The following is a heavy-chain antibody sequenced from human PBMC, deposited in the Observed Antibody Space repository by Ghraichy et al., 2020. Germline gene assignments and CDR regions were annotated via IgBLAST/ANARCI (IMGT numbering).Heavy chain of an antibody. CDR1: GYTFSGSY. CDR3: ARGYFGMDV. CDR2: ISPNTGDT. V-gene: IGHV1-2*02. Sequence: ASVKVSCKASGYTFSGSYIYWARQAPGQGLERMGWISPNTGDTYYVQKFQGRVTMTRDTSISTAYMELNRVTSDDTAVYYCARGYFGMDVWGQGTTVTVSS. J-gene: IGHJ6*02. D-gene: IGHD1-14*01.